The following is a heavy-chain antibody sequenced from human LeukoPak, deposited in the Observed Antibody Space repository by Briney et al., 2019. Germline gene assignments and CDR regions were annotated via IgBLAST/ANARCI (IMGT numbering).Heavy chain of an antibody. CDR2: IKSKTDGGTT. CDR1: GFTFSNAW. CDR3: TTVYSSGWEFDY. V-gene: IGHV3-15*01. Sequence: PGGSLRLSCAASGFTFSNAWMSWVRQAPGKGLEWVGRIKSKTDGGTTDYAAPVKGRFTISRDDSKNMLYLQMNSLKTEDTAVYYCTTVYSSGWEFDYWGQGTLVTVSS. J-gene: IGHJ4*02. D-gene: IGHD6-19*01.